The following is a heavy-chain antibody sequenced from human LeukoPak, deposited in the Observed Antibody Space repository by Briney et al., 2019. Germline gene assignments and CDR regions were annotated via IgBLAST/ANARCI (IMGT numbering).Heavy chain of an antibody. Sequence: SETLSLTCTVSGGSISSYYWSWIRQPPGKGLEWIGYIYYSGNTNYNPSLKSRVTISVDTSKNQFSLKLSSVTAADTAVFYCARSSWGYAFDIWGQGTTVTVSS. V-gene: IGHV4-59*01. CDR2: IYYSGNT. D-gene: IGHD3-16*01. J-gene: IGHJ3*02. CDR3: ARSSWGYAFDI. CDR1: GGSISSYY.